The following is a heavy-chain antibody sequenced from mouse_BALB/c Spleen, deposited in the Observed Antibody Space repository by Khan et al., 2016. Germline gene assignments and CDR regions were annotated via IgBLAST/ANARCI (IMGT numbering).Heavy chain of an antibody. CDR1: GFSITSDYA. V-gene: IGHV3-2*02. J-gene: IGHJ4*01. CDR3: VRSLFYYAMDY. Sequence: EVQLQESGPGLVKPSQSLSLTCTVTGFSITSDYAWNWIRQFPGNKLEWMGYISYSGTTRYNPSLKSRISITRDTSKNQFFLQLNSVTTEDTATXYCVRSLFYYAMDYWGQGTSVTVSS. CDR2: ISYSGTT.